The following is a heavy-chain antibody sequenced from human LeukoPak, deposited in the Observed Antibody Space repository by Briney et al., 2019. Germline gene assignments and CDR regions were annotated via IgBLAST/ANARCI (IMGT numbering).Heavy chain of an antibody. Sequence: GGSLRLSCAASGFTFDDYAMHWVRQAPGKGLEWVSGISWNSGSIGYADSVKGRFTISRDNAKNSLYLQMNSLRAEDTAVYYCARAYSSGWFTEDYWGQGTLVTVSS. CDR3: ARAYSSGWFTEDY. V-gene: IGHV3-9*01. J-gene: IGHJ4*02. CDR1: GFTFDDYA. D-gene: IGHD6-19*01. CDR2: ISWNSGSI.